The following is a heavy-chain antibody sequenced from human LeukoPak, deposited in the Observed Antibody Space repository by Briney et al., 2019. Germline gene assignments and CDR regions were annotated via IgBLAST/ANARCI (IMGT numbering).Heavy chain of an antibody. CDR1: GFTFSSYW. V-gene: IGHV3-74*01. CDR2: IASDGSST. J-gene: IGHJ4*02. CDR3: ARGRPHGNDY. D-gene: IGHD4-23*01. Sequence: VQPGGSLRLSCAASGFTFSSYWMNWVRQAPGKGLVWVSRIASDGSSTTYADSVKGRFSISRDNAKNTLYLQMNSLRVEDTAVYYCARGRPHGNDYWGQGTLVTVSS.